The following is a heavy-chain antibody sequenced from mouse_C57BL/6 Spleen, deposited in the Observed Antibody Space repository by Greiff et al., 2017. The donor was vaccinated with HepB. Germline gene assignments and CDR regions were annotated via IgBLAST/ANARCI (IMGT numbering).Heavy chain of an antibody. CDR2: IDPETGGT. CDR1: GYTFTDYE. J-gene: IGHJ2*01. V-gene: IGHV1-15*01. Sequence: QVHVKQSGAELVRPGASVTLSCKASGYTFTDYEMHWVKQTPVHGLEWIGAIDPETGGTAYNQKFKGKAILTADKSSSTAYMELRSLTSEDSAVYYCTRDGYAHFDYWGQGTTLTVSS. CDR3: TRDGYAHFDY. D-gene: IGHD2-2*01.